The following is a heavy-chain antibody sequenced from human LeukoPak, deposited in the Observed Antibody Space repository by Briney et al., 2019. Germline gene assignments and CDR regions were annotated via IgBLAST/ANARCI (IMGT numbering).Heavy chain of an antibody. CDR1: GYSISSGYY. V-gene: IGHV4-38-2*02. J-gene: IGHJ4*02. CDR3: ASRLLWFGEPYPFDY. Sequence: SETLSLTCTVSGYSISSGYYWGWIRQPPGKGLERIGSIYHSGSTYYNPSLKSRVTISVDTSKNQFSLKLSSVTAVDTAVYYCASRLLWFGEPYPFDYWGQGTLVTVSS. D-gene: IGHD3-10*01. CDR2: IYHSGST.